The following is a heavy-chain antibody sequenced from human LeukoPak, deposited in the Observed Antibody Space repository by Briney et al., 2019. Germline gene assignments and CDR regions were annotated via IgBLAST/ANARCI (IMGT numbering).Heavy chain of an antibody. V-gene: IGHV3-7*01. Sequence: GGSLRLSCAASGFTFANYAMSWVRQAPGKGPEWVANIKQDGSEKYYVDSVKGRFTISRDNAKNSLYLHVDSLRVEDTAVYYCARWGGGFDYWGQGTLVTVSS. D-gene: IGHD3-16*01. CDR2: IKQDGSEK. CDR1: GFTFANYA. J-gene: IGHJ4*02. CDR3: ARWGGGFDY.